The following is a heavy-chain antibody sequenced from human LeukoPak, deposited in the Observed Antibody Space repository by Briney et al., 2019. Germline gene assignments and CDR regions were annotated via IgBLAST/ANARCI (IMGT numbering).Heavy chain of an antibody. V-gene: IGHV3-23*01. D-gene: IGHD5-18*01. J-gene: IGHJ4*02. CDR2: ISGSGGST. CDR3: AKELSEIQLWSYFDY. CDR1: GFTFSSYA. Sequence: GGSLRLSCAASGFTFSSYAMSWVRQAPGKGLEWVSAISGSGGSTYYADSVKGRFTISRDNSKHTLYLQMNSLRAEDTAVYYCAKELSEIQLWSYFDYWGQGTLVTVSS.